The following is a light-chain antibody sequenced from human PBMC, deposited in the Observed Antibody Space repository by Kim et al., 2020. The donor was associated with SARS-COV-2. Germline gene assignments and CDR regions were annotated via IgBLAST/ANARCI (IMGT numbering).Light chain of an antibody. J-gene: IGLJ2*01. V-gene: IGLV3-19*01. CDR1: SLRTYY. CDR3: NSRDTSNNVV. Sequence: SSELTQDPAVPVALGQTVRITCQGDSLRTYYASWYQQKPGQAPVLVIYGKNNRPSGIPDRFSGSSSGNTASLTITGAQAEDEADYYCNSRDTSNNVVFGGGTQLTVL. CDR2: GKN.